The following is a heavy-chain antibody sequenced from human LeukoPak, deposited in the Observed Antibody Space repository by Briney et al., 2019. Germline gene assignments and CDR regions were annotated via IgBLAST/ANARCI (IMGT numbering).Heavy chain of an antibody. J-gene: IGHJ4*02. V-gene: IGHV1-2*02. CDR3: ARVDGYYDSSGYYYFLDY. D-gene: IGHD3-22*01. CDR2: INPSSGGT. Sequence: GASVKVSCKASGYTFTGYYMHWVRQAPGQGLEWMGWINPSSGGTNHAQKFQGRVTMTRDTSISTAYMELSRLRSDDTAVYYCARVDGYYDSSGYYYFLDYWGQGTLVTVSS. CDR1: GYTFTGYY.